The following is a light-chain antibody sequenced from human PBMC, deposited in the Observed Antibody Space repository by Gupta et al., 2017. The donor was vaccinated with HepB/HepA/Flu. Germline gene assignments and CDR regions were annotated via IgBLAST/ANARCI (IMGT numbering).Light chain of an antibody. V-gene: IGLV3-21*03. CDR2: DDS. CDR1: NIESYS. J-gene: IGLJ2*01. Sequence: SYVLTQPPSVSVAPGKTASIACGGSNIESYSVRWYQQMPGQAPVLVVYDDSDRPSGMPERFSGSNSGNTATLTISRVEAGDEADYYCQVWDGSNDQGIFGGGTKLTVL. CDR3: QVWDGSNDQGI.